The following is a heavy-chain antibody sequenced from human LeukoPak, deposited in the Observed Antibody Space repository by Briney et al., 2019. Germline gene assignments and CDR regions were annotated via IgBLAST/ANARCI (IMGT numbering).Heavy chain of an antibody. CDR3: ARDQEGLDY. CDR2: IYPRDGST. CDR1: GYTFTSNY. Sequence: ASVKVSCKASGYTFTSNYIHWVRQAPGQGLEWMGMIYPRDGSTSYAQKFQGRVTVTRDTSTSTVHMELSGLRSEDTAVYYCARDQEGLDYWGQGTRVTVSS. V-gene: IGHV1-46*01. J-gene: IGHJ4*02.